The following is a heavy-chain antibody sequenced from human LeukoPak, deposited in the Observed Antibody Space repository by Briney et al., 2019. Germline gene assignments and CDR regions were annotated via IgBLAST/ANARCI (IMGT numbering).Heavy chain of an antibody. V-gene: IGHV4-59*08. D-gene: IGHD3-22*01. CDR1: GGSISSYY. J-gene: IGHJ4*02. Sequence: SETLSLTCTVSGGSISSYYWSWIRQPPGKGLEWIGYIYYSGSTNYNPSLKSQVTISVDTSKNQFSLKLSSVTAADTAVYYCASYTYYYDSSGYLLSYFDYWGQGTLVTVSS. CDR2: IYYSGST. CDR3: ASYTYYYDSSGYLLSYFDY.